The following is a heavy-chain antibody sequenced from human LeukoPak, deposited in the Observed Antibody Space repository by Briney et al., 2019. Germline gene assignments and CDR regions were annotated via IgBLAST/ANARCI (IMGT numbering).Heavy chain of an antibody. CDR1: GGSIRSSYYY. Sequence: SETLSLTCTVSGGSIRSSYYYWGWIRQPPGKGLEWIGSIYDSGSTYYNPSLKSRVTISVDTSKNQFSLKLNSVTAADTAVYYCARVRTPEYYFDYWGQGTLVTVSS. CDR2: IYDSGST. J-gene: IGHJ4*02. CDR3: ARVRTPEYYFDY. V-gene: IGHV4-39*01. D-gene: IGHD1-1*01.